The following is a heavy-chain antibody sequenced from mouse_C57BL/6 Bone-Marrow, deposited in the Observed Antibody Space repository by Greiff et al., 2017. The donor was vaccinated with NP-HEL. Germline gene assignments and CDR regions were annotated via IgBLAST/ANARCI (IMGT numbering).Heavy chain of an antibody. D-gene: IGHD1-1*01. V-gene: IGHV5-4*01. J-gene: IGHJ4*01. CDR2: ISDGGSYT. CDR1: GFTFSSYA. Sequence: EVKLVESGGGLVKPGGSLKLSCAASGFTFSSYAMSWVRQTPEKRLEWVATISDGGSYTYYPDNVKGRFTISRDNAKNNLYLQMSHLKSEDTAMYYCARDITTVVMDYWGQGTSVTVSS. CDR3: ARDITTVVMDY.